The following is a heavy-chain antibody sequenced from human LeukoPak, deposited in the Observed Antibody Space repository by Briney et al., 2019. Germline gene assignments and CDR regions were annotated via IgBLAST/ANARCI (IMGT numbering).Heavy chain of an antibody. J-gene: IGHJ4*02. D-gene: IGHD6-13*01. CDR1: GSTFNIYA. Sequence: GGSLRLSCAASGSTFNIYAMTWVRQTPEKGLEWVSALSGGGGSTYYADSVKGRFTISRDNSKNTVYLQMNSLRADDTAVYYCAKDRSGSSWTRLLDFWGQGTLVTVSS. V-gene: IGHV3-23*01. CDR2: LSGGGGST. CDR3: AKDRSGSSWTRLLDF.